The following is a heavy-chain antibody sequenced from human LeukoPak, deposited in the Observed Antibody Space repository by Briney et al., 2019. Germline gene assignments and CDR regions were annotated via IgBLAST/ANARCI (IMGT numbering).Heavy chain of an antibody. CDR2: IYYSGST. Sequence: SEPLSLTCTVSGGSISSSSYYWGWIRQPPGTGLECTGSIYYSGSTYYNPSLKSRVTISVDTSKNQFSLKLSSVTAADTAVYYCARQGKTQQQLVTRWGQGTLVTVSS. V-gene: IGHV4-39*01. D-gene: IGHD6-13*01. J-gene: IGHJ4*02. CDR3: ARQGKTQQQLVTR. CDR1: GGSISSSSYY.